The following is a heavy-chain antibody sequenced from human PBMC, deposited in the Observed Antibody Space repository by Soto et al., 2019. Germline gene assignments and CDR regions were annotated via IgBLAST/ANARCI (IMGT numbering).Heavy chain of an antibody. CDR1: EYSFSTYW. CDR2: IYPGDSDT. V-gene: IGHV5-51*01. CDR3: ARQIRHYGSWSNGYYYYGLDV. J-gene: IGHJ6*02. D-gene: IGHD3-3*01. Sequence: GESLKISCKGSEYSFSTYWIAWVRQMPGKGLEGMGIIYPGDSDTRYSASFQGQITISAAKSISTAHLQWSSLKASDTAMYYCARQIRHYGSWSNGYYYYGLDVWGQGTTVTVSS.